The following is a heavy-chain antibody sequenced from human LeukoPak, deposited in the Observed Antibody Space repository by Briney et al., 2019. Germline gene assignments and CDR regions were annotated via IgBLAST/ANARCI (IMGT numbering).Heavy chain of an antibody. V-gene: IGHV1-18*01. CDR2: ISTYNGNT. Sequence: AASVKVSCKASGYTFTSYGINWVRQAPGQGLEWMGWISTYNGNTFYAQKLQGRVTMTTDTSTSTAYMELRSLRSNDTAVYYCARDRSLYCTSTSCYAGGGFDPWGQGTLVTVSS. D-gene: IGHD2-2*01. J-gene: IGHJ5*02. CDR3: ARDRSLYCTSTSCYAGGGFDP. CDR1: GYTFTSYG.